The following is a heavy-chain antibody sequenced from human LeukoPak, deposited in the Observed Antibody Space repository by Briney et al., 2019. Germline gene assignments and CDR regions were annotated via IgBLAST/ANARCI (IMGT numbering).Heavy chain of an antibody. D-gene: IGHD6-6*01. J-gene: IGHJ4*02. V-gene: IGHV1-8*01. CDR3: AREVYSSSAGVDY. Sequence: ASVKVSCKASGYTFTSYDINWVRQATGQGREWMGCMNPNSGNTGYAQKFQGRVTMTRNTSISTAYMELSSLRSEDTAVYYCAREVYSSSAGVDYWGQGTLVTVSS. CDR2: MNPNSGNT. CDR1: GYTFTSYD.